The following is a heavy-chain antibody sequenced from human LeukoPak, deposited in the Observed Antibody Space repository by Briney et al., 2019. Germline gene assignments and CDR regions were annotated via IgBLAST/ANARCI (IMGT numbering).Heavy chain of an antibody. CDR2: ITAYNGIP. CDR3: ARVNYDFLTGYYIPHGFDI. V-gene: IGHV1-18*01. D-gene: IGHD3-9*01. CDR1: AYTFITYG. J-gene: IGHJ3*02. Sequence: GTSVKVSCETSAYTFITYGISWVRQAPGQGLEWMGWITAYNGIPKYAQKLQDRVTMTTDTSTSTAYMELRSLRSDDTAVYYCARVNYDFLTGYYIPHGFDIWGQGTMVTVSS.